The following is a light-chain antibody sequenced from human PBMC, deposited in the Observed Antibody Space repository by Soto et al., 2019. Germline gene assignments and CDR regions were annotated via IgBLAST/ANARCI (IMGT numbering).Light chain of an antibody. Sequence: EIVLTQSPDTLSLSPGERATLSCRASQSVRSSLAWYQQKPGQAPRLLIYDASNRATGIPARFSGSGSGTDFTLNISSLEAEDFAVYYCQQRSNWPPDVTFGPGTKVDI. CDR1: QSVRSS. V-gene: IGKV3-11*01. J-gene: IGKJ3*01. CDR3: QQRSNWPPDVT. CDR2: DAS.